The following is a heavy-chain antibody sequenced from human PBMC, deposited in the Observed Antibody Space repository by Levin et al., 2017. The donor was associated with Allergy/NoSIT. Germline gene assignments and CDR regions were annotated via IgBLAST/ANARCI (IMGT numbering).Heavy chain of an antibody. D-gene: IGHD4-17*01. CDR2: IYSNGAS. V-gene: IGHV3-53*01. J-gene: IGHJ6*02. Sequence: GESLKISCVASGFSVTSHYMTWVRQGPGKGLEWVSIIYSNGASYYADSVRGRFTISRDKSKNTLYLQMNSLRDGDTAIYYCARESGDPRRYYYYYGMDVWGQGTTVTVSS. CDR1: GFSVTSHY. CDR3: ARESGDPRRYYYYYGMDV.